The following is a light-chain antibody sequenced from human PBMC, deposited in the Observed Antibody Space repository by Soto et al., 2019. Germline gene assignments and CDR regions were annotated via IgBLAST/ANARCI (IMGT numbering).Light chain of an antibody. Sequence: DIELTQSPSTLSSPAGDRVTLSCRASQSISAWFAGYQQQPGKAAHRLIHDASTFKSAVPSRFSSSGCGTEFTLTISSRQHHDVATVYCQQYNSISLPTFGGGTKVDIK. J-gene: IGKJ4*01. CDR1: QSISAW. CDR3: QQYNSISLPT. CDR2: DAS. V-gene: IGKV1-5*01.